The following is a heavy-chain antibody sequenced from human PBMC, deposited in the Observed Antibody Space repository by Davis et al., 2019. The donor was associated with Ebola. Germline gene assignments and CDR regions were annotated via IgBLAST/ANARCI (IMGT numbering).Heavy chain of an antibody. Sequence: ASVKVSCKASGYTFTSYDINWVRQATGQGLEWMGWMNPNSGNTGYAQKFQGRVTMTEDTSTDTAYMELSSLRSEDTAVYYCARESGESDLDYWGQGTLVTVSS. J-gene: IGHJ4*02. CDR3: ARESGESDLDY. V-gene: IGHV1-8*01. CDR2: MNPNSGNT. D-gene: IGHD3-10*01. CDR1: GYTFTSYD.